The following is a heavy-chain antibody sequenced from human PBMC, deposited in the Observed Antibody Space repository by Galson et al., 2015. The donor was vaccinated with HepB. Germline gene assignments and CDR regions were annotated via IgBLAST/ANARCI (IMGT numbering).Heavy chain of an antibody. CDR1: GFTFSNYP. V-gene: IGHV3-48*01. Sequence: SLRLSCAASGFTFSNYPMNWVRQAPGKGLEWVSYISSSSSTIYYADSVKGRFTIPSDTAKNSLHLQMNSLRAEDTAVYYCAREPNYDITSYYFDYWGQGTLVTVSS. CDR3: AREPNYDITSYYFDY. J-gene: IGHJ4*02. D-gene: IGHD3-22*01. CDR2: ISSSSSTI.